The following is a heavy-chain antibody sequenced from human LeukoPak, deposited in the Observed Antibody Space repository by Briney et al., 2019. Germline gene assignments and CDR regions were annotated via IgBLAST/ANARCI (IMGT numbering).Heavy chain of an antibody. D-gene: IGHD4-17*01. CDR3: AREPVTGSVY. Sequence: PGGSLRLSCAASGFTFSSYSMNWVRQAPGKGLEWVSPISSTGSYIYYADSVKGRFIVSRDNAKNSLYLQMNSLRGEDTAVYYCAREPVTGSVYWGQGTLVTVSS. J-gene: IGHJ4*02. CDR2: ISSTGSYI. V-gene: IGHV3-21*01. CDR1: GFTFSSYS.